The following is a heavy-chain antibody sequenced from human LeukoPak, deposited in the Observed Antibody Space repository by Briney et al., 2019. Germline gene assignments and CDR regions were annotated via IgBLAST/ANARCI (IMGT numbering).Heavy chain of an antibody. Sequence: GGSLRLSCAASGFTFSSYSMNWVRQAPGKGLEWVSYISSSSSTIYYADSVKGRFTISRDNSKNTLYLQMNSLRAEDTAVYYCARGYCSSTSCPLNPWGQGTLVTVSS. D-gene: IGHD2-2*01. CDR3: ARGYCSSTSCPLNP. V-gene: IGHV3-48*01. J-gene: IGHJ5*02. CDR1: GFTFSSYS. CDR2: ISSSSSTI.